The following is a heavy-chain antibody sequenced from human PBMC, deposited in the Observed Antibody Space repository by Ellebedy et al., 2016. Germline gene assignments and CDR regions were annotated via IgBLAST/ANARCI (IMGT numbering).Heavy chain of an antibody. CDR2: ISFDGTDK. D-gene: IGHD1-1*01. V-gene: IGHV3-30*04. Sequence: GESLKISXTASEFTFSNYAMHWVRQAAGKGLEWVAVISFDGTDKFYADSVKGRFTVSRDNSKNTLYLQMNSLRTEDTAVYYCARATTYYFYYGMDVWGQGTTVIASS. CDR3: ARATTYYFYYGMDV. J-gene: IGHJ6*02. CDR1: EFTFSNYA.